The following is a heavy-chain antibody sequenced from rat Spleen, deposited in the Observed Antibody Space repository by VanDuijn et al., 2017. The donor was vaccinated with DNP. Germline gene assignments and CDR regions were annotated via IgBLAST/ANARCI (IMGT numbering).Heavy chain of an antibody. D-gene: IGHD1-1*01. V-gene: IGHV2-77*01. CDR1: GFSLTRYG. CDR3: AEETTGVY. J-gene: IGHJ2*01. CDR2: IWGDGST. Sequence: QVQLKETGPGLVQTTQTLSVTCTVSGFSLTRYGVHWVRQAPGKGLEWMGIIWGDGSTNYNSALKSRLSISRDTSKSQVFLTMNSLQTDDTAVYYCAEETTGVYWGQGVMVTVSS.